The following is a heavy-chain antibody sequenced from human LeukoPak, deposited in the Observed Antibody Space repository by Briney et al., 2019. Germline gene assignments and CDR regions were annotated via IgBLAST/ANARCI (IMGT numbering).Heavy chain of an antibody. CDR3: AKRRTFSSTDIAAAAPFDY. Sequence: GGSLRLSCAASGFTFSNYGIHWVRQAPGKGLEYVSAISSNGGSTYYANSVKGRFTISRDNSKNTLYLQMNSLRAEDTAVYYCAKRRTFSSTDIAAAAPFDYWGQGTLVTVSS. CDR1: GFTFSNYG. CDR2: ISSNGGST. J-gene: IGHJ4*02. D-gene: IGHD6-13*01. V-gene: IGHV3-64*01.